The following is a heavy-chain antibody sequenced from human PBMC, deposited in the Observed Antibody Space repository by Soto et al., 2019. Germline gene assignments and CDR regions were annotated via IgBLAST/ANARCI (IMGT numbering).Heavy chain of an antibody. CDR1: GFTFSSYA. CDR2: ISGSGGST. J-gene: IGHJ3*02. Sequence: PGGSLRLSCAASGFTFSSYAMSWVRQAPGKGLEWVSAISGSGGSTYYADSVKGRFTISRDNSKNTLYLRMNSLRAEDTAVYYCAKDSPYYDSSGYYPDAFDIWGQGTMVTVSS. CDR3: AKDSPYYDSSGYYPDAFDI. V-gene: IGHV3-23*01. D-gene: IGHD3-22*01.